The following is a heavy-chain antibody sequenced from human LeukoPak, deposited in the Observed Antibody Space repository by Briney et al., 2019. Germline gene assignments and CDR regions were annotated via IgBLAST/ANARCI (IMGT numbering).Heavy chain of an antibody. J-gene: IGHJ2*01. CDR3: VRTPRGLWYFDL. CDR1: GYTLTGHY. D-gene: IGHD1-14*01. V-gene: IGHV1-2*02. Sequence: ASVKVSCSASGYTLTGHYMHWVRQAPGQGLEWMGWISPNNGGTNYAQKFQGRVTMTRGTSISTSYMELNWLTFDDTAVYYCVRTPRGLWYFDLWGRGTLLTVSS. CDR2: ISPNNGGT.